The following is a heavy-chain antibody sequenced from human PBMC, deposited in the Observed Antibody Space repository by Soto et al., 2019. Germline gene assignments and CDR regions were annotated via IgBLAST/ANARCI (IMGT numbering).Heavy chain of an antibody. D-gene: IGHD6-13*01. CDR3: ARTPHPPWQQLEAQSDY. V-gene: IGHV1-46*01. CDR2: INPSGGST. J-gene: IGHJ4*02. CDR1: GYTFTSYY. Sequence: ASVKVSCKASGYTFTSYYMHWVRQAPGQGLEWMGIINPSGGSTSYAQKFQGRVTMTRDTSTSTVYMELSSLRSEDTAVYYCARTPHPPWQQLEAQSDYRGQGTLVTVAS.